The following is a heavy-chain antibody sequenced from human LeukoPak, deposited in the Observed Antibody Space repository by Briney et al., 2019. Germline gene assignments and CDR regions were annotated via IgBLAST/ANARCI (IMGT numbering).Heavy chain of an antibody. V-gene: IGHV3-43*02. CDR3: AKSSAAAYNWFDP. D-gene: IGHD6-13*01. Sequence: PGGSLRLSCAASGFTFADYAMHWVRQAPGKGLHCVSLISGDVGTTYYADSVKGRFTISRDNSKNSLYLQMNSLRIEDTALYYCAKSSAAAYNWFDPWGQGTLVTVSS. CDR2: ISGDVGTT. CDR1: GFTFADYA. J-gene: IGHJ5*02.